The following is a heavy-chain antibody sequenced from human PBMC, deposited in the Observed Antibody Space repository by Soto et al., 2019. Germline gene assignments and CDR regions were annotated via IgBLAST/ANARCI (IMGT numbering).Heavy chain of an antibody. D-gene: IGHD5-18*01. Sequence: QVQLMQSGAEVKKPGASVKVSCKASGYTFTSYGISWVRQAPGQGLEWMGWISAYNGNTNYAQKLQGRVTMTTDTSTSTDYMELRSLRSDDTAVYYCARGDRRSRLWSPTPYYYYGMDVWGQGTTVTVSS. CDR2: ISAYNGNT. V-gene: IGHV1-18*04. CDR3: ARGDRRSRLWSPTPYYYYGMDV. CDR1: GYTFTSYG. J-gene: IGHJ6*02.